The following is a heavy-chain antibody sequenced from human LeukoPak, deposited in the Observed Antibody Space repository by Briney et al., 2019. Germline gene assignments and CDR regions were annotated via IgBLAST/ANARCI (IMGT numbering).Heavy chain of an antibody. CDR3: ARLHPVAGISY. CDR2: INHSGST. CDR1: GGSFSGYY. D-gene: IGHD6-19*01. Sequence: PSETLSLTCAVYGGSFSGYYWSWIRQPPGKGLEWIGEINHSGSTNYNPSLKSRVTISVDTSKNQFSLKLSSVTAADTAVYYCARLHPVAGISYWGQGTLVTVSS. J-gene: IGHJ4*02. V-gene: IGHV4-34*01.